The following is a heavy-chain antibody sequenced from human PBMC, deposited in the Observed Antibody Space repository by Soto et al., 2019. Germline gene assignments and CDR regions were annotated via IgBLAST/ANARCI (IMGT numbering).Heavy chain of an antibody. CDR2: IIPIFGTA. Sequence: RASVKVSCKASGGTFSSYAISWVRQAPGQGLEWMGGIIPIFGTANYAQKFQGRVTITADESTSTAYMGLSSLRSEDTAVYYCAREGVDTAMSYGMDVWGQGTTVTVSS. J-gene: IGHJ6*02. D-gene: IGHD5-18*01. CDR3: AREGVDTAMSYGMDV. V-gene: IGHV1-69*13. CDR1: GGTFSSYA.